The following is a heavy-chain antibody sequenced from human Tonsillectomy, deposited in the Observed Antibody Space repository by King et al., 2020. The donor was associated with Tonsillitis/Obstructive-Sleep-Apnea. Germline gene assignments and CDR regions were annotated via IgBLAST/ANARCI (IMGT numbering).Heavy chain of an antibody. CDR3: ARDYYDRSGYYHGYFQH. V-gene: IGHV1-18*01. CDR1: GYTFTSYD. D-gene: IGHD3-22*01. Sequence: HVQLVESGVEVKKPGASVKVSCKASGYTFTSYDITWVRQAPAQGLEWMGWSRPNNGDTNYAQKFQGRVTMTSDTSTSTAYMELRSLRSDDTAVYYCARDYYDRSGYYHGYFQHWGQGTLVTVSS. CDR2: SRPNNGDT. J-gene: IGHJ1*01.